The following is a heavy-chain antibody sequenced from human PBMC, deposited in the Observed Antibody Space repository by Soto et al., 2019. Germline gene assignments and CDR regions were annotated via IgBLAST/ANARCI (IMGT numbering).Heavy chain of an antibody. V-gene: IGHV3-23*01. CDR3: AMELLLGRGSYYYGMDV. CDR1: GFTFSSYA. D-gene: IGHD1-7*01. Sequence: EVQLLESGGGLVQPGGSLRLSCAASGFTFSSYAMSWVRQAPGKGLEWVSAISGSGGSTYYADSVKGRFTISRDNSKNTLYLQMNSLRAEDTAVYYCAMELLLGRGSYYYGMDVWGQGTTVTVSS. CDR2: ISGSGGST. J-gene: IGHJ6*02.